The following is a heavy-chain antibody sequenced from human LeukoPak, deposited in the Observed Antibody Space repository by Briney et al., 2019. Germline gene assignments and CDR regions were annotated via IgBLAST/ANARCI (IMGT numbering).Heavy chain of an antibody. CDR2: ISAYNGNT. V-gene: IGHV1-18*01. CDR1: GGTFSSYA. CDR3: ASGAGFWSGYNY. J-gene: IGHJ4*02. Sequence: ASVKVSCKASGGTFSSYAISWVRQAPGQGLEWMGWISAYNGNTNYAQKLQGRVTMTTDTSTSTAYMEPRSLRSDDTAVYYCASGAGFWSGYNYWGQGTLVTVSS. D-gene: IGHD3-3*01.